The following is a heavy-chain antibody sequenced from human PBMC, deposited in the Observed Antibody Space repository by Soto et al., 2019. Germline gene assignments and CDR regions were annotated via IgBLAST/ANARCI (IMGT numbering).Heavy chain of an antibody. D-gene: IGHD3-3*01. CDR2: IKSKTDGGTT. V-gene: IGHV3-15*01. CDR3: TTGLRFLEWLDIDYFDY. CDR1: GFTFSNAW. Sequence: GGSLRLSCAASGFTFSNAWMSWVRQAPGKGLEWVGRIKSKTDGGTTDYAAPVKGRFTISRDDSKNTLYLQMNSLKTEDTAVYYCTTGLRFLEWLDIDYFDYWGQGTLVTVSS. J-gene: IGHJ4*02.